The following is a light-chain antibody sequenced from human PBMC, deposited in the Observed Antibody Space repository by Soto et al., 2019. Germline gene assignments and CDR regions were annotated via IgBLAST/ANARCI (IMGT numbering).Light chain of an antibody. V-gene: IGKV3-11*01. CDR3: QQRANWPPLS. J-gene: IGKJ4*01. CDR1: QSVHNY. Sequence: DIALTQSPAPLSLSPGDRAILSCRASQSVHNYLAWYQQKPGQAPRLLIYDASKRATDIPARFSGSGSGTDFTLTISSLEADDFAVCYCQQRANWPPLSFGGGTKVEIK. CDR2: DAS.